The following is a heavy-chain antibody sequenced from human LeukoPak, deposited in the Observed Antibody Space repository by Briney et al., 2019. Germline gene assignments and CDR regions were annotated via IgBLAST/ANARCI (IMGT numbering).Heavy chain of an antibody. CDR2: ISYNGNIV. Sequence: GGSLRLSCAASGFPFSGYAMHWVRQAPGKGLEWVAIISYNGNIVHYADSVRGRFTVSRDNSKNTLYLQMNSLRTDDTARYFCAREEEGELPDYWGQGTLVAVSS. V-gene: IGHV3-30*03. CDR1: GFPFSGYA. D-gene: IGHD1-26*01. CDR3: AREEEGELPDY. J-gene: IGHJ4*02.